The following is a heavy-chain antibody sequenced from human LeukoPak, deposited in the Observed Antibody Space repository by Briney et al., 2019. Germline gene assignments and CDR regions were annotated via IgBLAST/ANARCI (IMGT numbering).Heavy chain of an antibody. V-gene: IGHV3-49*03. D-gene: IGHD3-10*01. J-gene: IGHJ3*02. Sequence: GGSLRLSCAASGFTFGAYGMSWFRQAPGKGLEWVGFTRSKTYGGTAEYAASVKGRFTISRDDSKSIAYLQMNSLKAEDTAVYYCSRGLGSGNPVDIWGQGTMVTVS. CDR2: TRSKTYGGTA. CDR1: GFTFGAYG. CDR3: SRGLGSGNPVDI.